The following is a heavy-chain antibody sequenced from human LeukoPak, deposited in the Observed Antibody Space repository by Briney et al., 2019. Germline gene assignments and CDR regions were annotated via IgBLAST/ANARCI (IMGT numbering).Heavy chain of an antibody. V-gene: IGHV3-23*01. J-gene: IGHJ4*02. CDR3: AKIGWLQFWSDFHY. D-gene: IGHD5-24*01. CDR2: IKSSGDST. CDR1: GLTFSSYA. Sequence: QSGGSLRLSCTASGLTFSSYAMSWVRQAPGKGLEWVSSIKSSGDSTYYADSVNGRFTISRDNSKNTVCLQMNSLTDGDTALYFCAKIGWLQFWSDFHYWGQGTLVTVSS.